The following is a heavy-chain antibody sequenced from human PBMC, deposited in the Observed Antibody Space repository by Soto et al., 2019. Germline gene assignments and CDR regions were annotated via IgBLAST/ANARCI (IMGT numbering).Heavy chain of an antibody. Sequence: SSETLSLTCTVSGGSISSSSYYWGWIRQPPGKGLEWIGSIYYSGSTYYNPSLKSRVTISVDTSKNQFSLKLSSVTAADTAVYYCARPRGGYMDVWGKGTTVTVSS. CDR2: IYYSGST. J-gene: IGHJ6*03. V-gene: IGHV4-39*01. D-gene: IGHD3-10*01. CDR3: ARPRGGYMDV. CDR1: GGSISSSSYY.